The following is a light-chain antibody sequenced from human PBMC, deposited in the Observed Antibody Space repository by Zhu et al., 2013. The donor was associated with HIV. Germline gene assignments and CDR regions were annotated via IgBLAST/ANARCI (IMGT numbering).Light chain of an antibody. CDR3: AAWDDSLSGYV. CDR1: YIRSKS. Sequence: SYELTQPPSVSVAPGKTATITCGGNYIRSKSVHWYQQKPGQAPVLVVYDDRDRPSGIPERFSGSQSGTSASLGISGLQSEDEADYYCAAWDDSLSGYVFGTGTKVTVL. J-gene: IGLJ1*01. V-gene: IGLV3-21*03. CDR2: DDR.